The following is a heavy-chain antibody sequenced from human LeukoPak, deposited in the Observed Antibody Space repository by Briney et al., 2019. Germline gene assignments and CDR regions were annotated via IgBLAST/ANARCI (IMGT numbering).Heavy chain of an antibody. CDR2: IYSDNT. CDR3: AKDKVYSNSLSAFDI. J-gene: IGHJ3*02. Sequence: GGSLRLSCTVSGFTVSSNSMSWVRQAPGKGLEWVSFIYSDNTRYSDSVKGRFTIYRDNSKNTLYLQMNSLRAEDTAVYYCAKDKVYSNSLSAFDIWGQGTMVTVSS. CDR1: GFTVSSNS. D-gene: IGHD6-13*01. V-gene: IGHV3-53*01.